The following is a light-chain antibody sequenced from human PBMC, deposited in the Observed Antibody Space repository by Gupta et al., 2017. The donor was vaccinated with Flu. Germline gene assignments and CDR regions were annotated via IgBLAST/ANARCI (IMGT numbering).Light chain of an antibody. J-gene: IGKJ4*01. Sequence: DIQMTQSPSTLSASIGDRITITCRASQNIDVWLAWYQQKPGRAPKLLIYKASTLENGVPPRFSGSGSGTEFTLTSSSLQPEDFATYYCQKYNTSSFGGGTKVYIK. CDR1: QNIDVW. CDR2: KAS. CDR3: QKYNTSS. V-gene: IGKV1-5*03.